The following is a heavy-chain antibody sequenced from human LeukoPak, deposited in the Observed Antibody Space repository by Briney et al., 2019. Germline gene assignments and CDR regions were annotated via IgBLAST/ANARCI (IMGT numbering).Heavy chain of an antibody. D-gene: IGHD5-12*01. CDR3: ARGKVAREYYFDY. CDR2: IYHSGST. Sequence: SETLSLTCTVSGYSISSGYYWGWIRQPPGKGLEWIGSIYHSGSTYYNPSLKSRVTISVDTSKNQFSLKLSSVTAADTAVYYCARGKVAREYYFDYWGQGTLVTVSS. J-gene: IGHJ4*02. CDR1: GYSISSGYY. V-gene: IGHV4-38-2*02.